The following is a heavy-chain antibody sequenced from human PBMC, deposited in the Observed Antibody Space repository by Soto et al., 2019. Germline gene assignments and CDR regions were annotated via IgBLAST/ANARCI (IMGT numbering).Heavy chain of an antibody. CDR3: ASHRGWSGPDY. D-gene: IGHD3-3*01. Sequence: QVQLQESGPGQVKPSGTLSLTCGVSGGSISSGSWWSWVRQPPGKGLEWIGEIFHSGSTNYSPSLKSRVAVSVDNSKNQFSLKLSSVTAADTAVYYCASHRGWSGPDYWGQGTLVTVSS. V-gene: IGHV4-4*02. J-gene: IGHJ4*02. CDR2: IFHSGST. CDR1: GGSISSGSW.